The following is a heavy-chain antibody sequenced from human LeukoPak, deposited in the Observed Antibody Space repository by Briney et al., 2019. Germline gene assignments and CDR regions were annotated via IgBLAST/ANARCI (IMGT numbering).Heavy chain of an antibody. CDR1: GFTFSNYW. D-gene: IGHD6-19*01. CDR2: IKRDGSVK. J-gene: IGHJ4*02. CDR3: ARIGYSSSCLDY. V-gene: IGHV3-7*01. Sequence: PGGSLRLSCAASGFTFSNYWMSWVRQAPGKGLEWVANIKRDGSVKYYVDSVRGRFTISRDNAKNSVYLQMNSLRAEDTAVYYCARIGYSSSCLDYWGQGTLVTVSS.